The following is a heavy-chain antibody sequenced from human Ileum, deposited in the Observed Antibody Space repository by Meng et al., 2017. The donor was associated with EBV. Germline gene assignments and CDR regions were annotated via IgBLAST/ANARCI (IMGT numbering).Heavy chain of an antibody. V-gene: IGHV4-4*02. CDR3: ASSDYYRSDY. J-gene: IGHJ4*02. Sequence: QVQLQESGPVLGTPSETLSLTCAVSGGSISRSDWWSWVRQPPGKGLEWIGETSHSGSTNYSPSLKSRVTISLDKSKNQLSLKLNSVTAADTAVYYCASSDYYRSDYWGQGTLVTVSS. D-gene: IGHD3-22*01. CDR2: TSHSGST. CDR1: GGSISRSDW.